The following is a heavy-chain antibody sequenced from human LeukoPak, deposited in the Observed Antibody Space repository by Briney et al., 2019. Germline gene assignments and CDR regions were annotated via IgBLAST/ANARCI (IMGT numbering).Heavy chain of an antibody. CDR1: GGPFSGYY. J-gene: IGHJ4*02. Sequence: PSETLSLTCAVYGGPFSGYYWSWIRQPPGKGLEWIGYIYYSGSTNYNPSLKSRVTISVDTSKNQFSLKLSSVTAADTAVYYCARGYGAEWDYFDYWGQGTLVTVSS. D-gene: IGHD4-17*01. V-gene: IGHV4-59*01. CDR3: ARGYGAEWDYFDY. CDR2: IYYSGST.